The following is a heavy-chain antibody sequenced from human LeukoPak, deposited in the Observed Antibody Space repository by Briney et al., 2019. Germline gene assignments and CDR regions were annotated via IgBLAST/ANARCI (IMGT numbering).Heavy chain of an antibody. D-gene: IGHD1-26*01. Sequence: SGGSLRLSCAASGFTVSSNYMSWVRQAPGKGLEWVSVIYSGGSTYYADSVKGRFTISRDNSKNTLYLQMNSLRAEDTAVYYCAKVPPTYGSYFGVTTDYWGQGTLVTVSS. V-gene: IGHV3-53*01. J-gene: IGHJ4*02. CDR3: AKVPPTYGSYFGVTTDY. CDR2: IYSGGST. CDR1: GFTVSSNY.